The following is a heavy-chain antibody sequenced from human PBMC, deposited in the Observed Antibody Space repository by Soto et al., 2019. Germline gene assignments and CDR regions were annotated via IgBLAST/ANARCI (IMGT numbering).Heavy chain of an antibody. CDR1: GYSFTGHY. CDR3: ARDLIEVVVTTSRTLYFYTMDV. CDR2: INPKSGDT. V-gene: IGHV1-2*02. Sequence: ASVKVSCKASGYSFTGHYIHRVRQAPGQGLEWMGWINPKSGDTNYAQKFQGRVTMARDTSIRTAYMELRRLSSDDTAIYYCARDLIEVVVTTSRTLYFYTMDVWGQGTTVTVSS. D-gene: IGHD3-22*01. J-gene: IGHJ6*03.